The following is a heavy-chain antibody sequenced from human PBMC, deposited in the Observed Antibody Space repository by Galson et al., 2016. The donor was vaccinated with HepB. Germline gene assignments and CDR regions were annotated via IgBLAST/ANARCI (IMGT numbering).Heavy chain of an antibody. V-gene: IGHV3-64D*06. Sequence: SLRLSCAASGFTFTFGTYAFHWVRQAPGKGLEYVSAISSTGNSIFYADSVKGRFTISRDNSKNTLYLEMTSLRDEDTAIYYCVRDERWAWKAAAGPEDWGQGTLVIVSS. D-gene: IGHD6-13*01. J-gene: IGHJ4*02. CDR2: ISSTGNSI. CDR3: VRDERWAWKAAAGPED. CDR1: GFTFTFGTYA.